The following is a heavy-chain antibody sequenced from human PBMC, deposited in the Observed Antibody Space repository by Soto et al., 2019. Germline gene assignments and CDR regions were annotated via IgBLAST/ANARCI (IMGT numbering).Heavy chain of an antibody. V-gene: IGHV1-2*04. D-gene: IGHD1-26*01. CDR1: GYTFTRYG. J-gene: IGHJ4*02. CDR3: ARDRGTDRAFDS. Sequence: SVKVSCKASGYTFTRYGISWVRQAPGQGLEWMGWINPNSGGTNYAQKFQGWVTMTRDTSISTAYMELSRLRSDDTAVYYCARDRGTDRAFDSWGQGTMVRVSS. CDR2: INPNSGGT.